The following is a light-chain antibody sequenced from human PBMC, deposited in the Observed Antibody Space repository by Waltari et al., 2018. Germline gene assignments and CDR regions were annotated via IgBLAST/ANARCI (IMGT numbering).Light chain of an antibody. J-gene: IGLJ3*02. Sequence: QSVLTQPPSASGTPGQRVTISCSGSFSSIGSNAVNWYQQLPGTAPKLLIYTNSQRPSVVPDRFSGSNSGTSASLVISGLQSEDEADYYCAAWDDSLNGWVFGGGTKLTVL. V-gene: IGLV1-44*01. CDR2: TNS. CDR1: FSSIGSNA. CDR3: AAWDDSLNGWV.